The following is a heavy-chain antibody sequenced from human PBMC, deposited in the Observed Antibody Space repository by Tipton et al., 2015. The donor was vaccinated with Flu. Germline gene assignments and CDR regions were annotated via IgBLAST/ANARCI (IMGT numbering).Heavy chain of an antibody. J-gene: IGHJ4*02. D-gene: IGHD1-1*01. Sequence: GSLRLSCAASGFNLRSYEMHWVRQAPGKGLECVSSISSHGGSIYYADSVKGRFSISRDNSKNTLYLQMGSLTAEDMAVYYCARSPDTTGSTWDYYSYFAIDYWGQGILVTVSS. CDR3: ARSPDTTGSTWDYYSYFAIDY. CDR2: ISSHGGSI. V-gene: IGHV3-64*02. CDR1: GFNLRSYE.